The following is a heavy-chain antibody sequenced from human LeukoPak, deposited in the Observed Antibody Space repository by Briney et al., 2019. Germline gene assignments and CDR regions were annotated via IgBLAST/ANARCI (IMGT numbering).Heavy chain of an antibody. CDR1: GGSFSGYY. V-gene: IGHV4-34*01. CDR2: INHSGST. D-gene: IGHD6-6*01. J-gene: IGHJ4*02. CDR3: ARGVAARAYGY. Sequence: SETLSLTCAVYGGSFSGYYWSWIRQPPGKGPEWIGEINHSGSTNYNPSLKSRVTISVDTTKNQFSLKLSSVTAADTAVYYCARGVAARAYGYWGQGTLVTVSS.